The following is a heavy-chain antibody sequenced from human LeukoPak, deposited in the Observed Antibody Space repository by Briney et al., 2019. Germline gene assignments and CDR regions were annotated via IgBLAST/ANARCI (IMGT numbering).Heavy chain of an antibody. V-gene: IGHV3-53*01. CDR2: IYSSGST. D-gene: IGHD6-19*01. CDR3: ARRYSSGWWIDY. CDR1: GFTVSSNY. J-gene: IGHJ4*02. Sequence: GGSLRLSCAASGFTVSSNYINWVRQAPGKGLVWVSIIYSSGSTYYADSVKGRFTISRDNSKNTLYLQMNTLRVEDTAVYYCARRYSSGWWIDYWGQGTLVTVSS.